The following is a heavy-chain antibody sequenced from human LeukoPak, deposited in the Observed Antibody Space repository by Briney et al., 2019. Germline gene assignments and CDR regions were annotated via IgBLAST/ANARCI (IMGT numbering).Heavy chain of an antibody. CDR2: ISYDGSNK. J-gene: IGHJ4*02. D-gene: IGHD2-2*01. Sequence: PGGSLRLSCAASGFTFSSYAMHWVRQAPGKGLEWVAVISYDGSNKYYADSVKGRFTISRDNSKNTLYLQMNRLRAEDTAVYYCARGYCSSTSCYALDYWGQGTLVTVSS. CDR1: GFTFSSYA. V-gene: IGHV3-30-3*01. CDR3: ARGYCSSTSCYALDY.